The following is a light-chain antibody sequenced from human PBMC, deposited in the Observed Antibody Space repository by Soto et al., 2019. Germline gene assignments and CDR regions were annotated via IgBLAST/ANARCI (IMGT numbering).Light chain of an antibody. CDR3: CSYAGGYILV. Sequence: QSVLTQPRSVSGSPGQSVSISCTGTRSDVGGYNYVSWYQQYPGKAPKLMIYDVTERPSGVPDRFSGSKSGNTASLTISGLQAEDEADYFCCSYAGGYILVFGTGTKVTVL. J-gene: IGLJ1*01. CDR1: RSDVGGYNY. V-gene: IGLV2-11*01. CDR2: DVT.